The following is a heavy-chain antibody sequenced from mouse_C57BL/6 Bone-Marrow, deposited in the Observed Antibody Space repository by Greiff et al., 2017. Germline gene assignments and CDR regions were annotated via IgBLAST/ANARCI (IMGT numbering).Heavy chain of an antibody. Sequence: EVQLKQSGGGLVKPGGSLKLSCAASGFTFSDYGMHWVRQAPEKGLEWVAYISSGSSTIYYADTVKGRFTISRDNAKNTLFLQMTSLRSEDTAMYYCARQSTPWYFDVWGTGTTVTVSS. D-gene: IGHD5-1*01. CDR3: ARQSTPWYFDV. V-gene: IGHV5-17*01. J-gene: IGHJ1*03. CDR1: GFTFSDYG. CDR2: ISSGSSTI.